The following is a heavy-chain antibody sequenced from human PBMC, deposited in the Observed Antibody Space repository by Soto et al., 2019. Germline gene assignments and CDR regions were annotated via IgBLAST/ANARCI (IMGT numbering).Heavy chain of an antibody. Sequence: PVGPLRLSCAASAFKFSDYYMSWVRQAPGKGLEWVSYISGSGDVIYYADSVKGRFTISRDNDKKSVHLQMDTLRAEDTALYYCARAPDCGEGSCYRHFDLWGQGTRVTVSS. D-gene: IGHD2-15*01. CDR3: ARAPDCGEGSCYRHFDL. CDR2: ISGSGDVI. J-gene: IGHJ4*02. V-gene: IGHV3-11*01. CDR1: AFKFSDYY.